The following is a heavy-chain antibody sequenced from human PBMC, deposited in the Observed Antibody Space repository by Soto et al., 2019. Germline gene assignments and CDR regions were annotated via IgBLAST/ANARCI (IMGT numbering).Heavy chain of an antibody. V-gene: IGHV3-74*01. CDR3: ARGYSGYAF. CDR2: INGDGSST. D-gene: IGHD5-12*01. Sequence: GESLRLSCATFGLYFNGYWMHWVRQAPGKELVWVSFINGDGSSTSYADSVKGRFTISRDNAKNTLYLQMNNLRAEDTAVYYCARGYSGYAFWGLGT. J-gene: IGHJ4*02. CDR1: GLYFNGYW.